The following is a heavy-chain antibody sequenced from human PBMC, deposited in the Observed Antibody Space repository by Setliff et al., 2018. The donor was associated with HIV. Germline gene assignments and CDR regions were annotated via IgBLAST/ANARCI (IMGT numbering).Heavy chain of an antibody. J-gene: IGHJ5*02. CDR2: IFYSGSS. CDR1: GASISTYY. CDR3: ARDRGSYNFWSGLARGDNWFDP. Sequence: PSETLSLTCTVSGASISTYYWSWIRHPPEKGLEWIGYIFYSGSSNYNPSLKSRVTMSVDTSKNQFSLNLTSVTAADTAVYYCARDRGSYNFWSGLARGDNWFDPWGQGTLVTVSS. V-gene: IGHV4-59*01. D-gene: IGHD3-3*01.